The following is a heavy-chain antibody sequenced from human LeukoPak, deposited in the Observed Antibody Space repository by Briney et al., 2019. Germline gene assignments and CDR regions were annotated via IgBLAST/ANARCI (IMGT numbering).Heavy chain of an antibody. CDR1: GGSISSYY. V-gene: IGHV4-4*07. J-gene: IGHJ1*01. D-gene: IGHD3-22*01. CDR3: VRDTYYYDSSGPTLQH. Sequence: SETLSLTCTVSGGSISSYYWSWIRQPAGKGLEWIGRIYTSGSTNYNPSLKSRVTMSVDTSKNQFSLKLSSVTAADTAVYYCVRDTYYYDSSGPTLQHWGQGTLVTVSS. CDR2: IYTSGST.